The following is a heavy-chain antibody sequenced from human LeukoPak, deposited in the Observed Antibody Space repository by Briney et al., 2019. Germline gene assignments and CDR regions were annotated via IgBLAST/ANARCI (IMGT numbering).Heavy chain of an antibody. CDR2: IIPIFGIA. CDR3: ASELDGVVSRYSPYYYGMDV. CDR1: GYTFTSYG. V-gene: IGHV1-69*04. Sequence: AASVKVSCKASGYTFTSYGISWVRQAPGQGLEWMGRIIPIFGIANYAQKFQGRVTITADKSTSTAYMELSSLRSEDTAVYYCASELDGVVSRYSPYYYGMDVWGQGTTVTVSS. J-gene: IGHJ6*02. D-gene: IGHD3-3*01.